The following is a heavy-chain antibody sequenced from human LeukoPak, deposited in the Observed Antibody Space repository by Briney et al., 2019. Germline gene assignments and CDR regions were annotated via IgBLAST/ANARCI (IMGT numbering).Heavy chain of an antibody. CDR3: ARQDSGSYYGGVY. J-gene: IGHJ4*02. CDR1: GFTFSSYE. CDR2: ISSGGTTI. V-gene: IGHV3-48*03. Sequence: HPGGSLRLSCAASGFTFSSYEMNWVRQAPGKGLEWVSHISSGGTTIYYADSVKGRFTISRDNAKNSLYLQMNGLRAEDTAVYYCARQDSGSYYGGVYWGQGTLVTVSS. D-gene: IGHD1-26*01.